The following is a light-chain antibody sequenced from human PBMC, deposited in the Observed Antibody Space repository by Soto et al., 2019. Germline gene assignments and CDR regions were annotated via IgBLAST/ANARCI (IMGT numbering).Light chain of an antibody. CDR3: HQYGSSPST. CDR2: GAS. Sequence: EIVLTQSPGTLSLSPGERAALSCRASQSVSSNYLAWYQQKPGQAPRLLIYGASNRATGIPDRFSGSGSGTAFTLTISRLEPEDFAVYYCHQYGSSPSTFGQETKVDIK. V-gene: IGKV3-20*01. J-gene: IGKJ1*01. CDR1: QSVSSNY.